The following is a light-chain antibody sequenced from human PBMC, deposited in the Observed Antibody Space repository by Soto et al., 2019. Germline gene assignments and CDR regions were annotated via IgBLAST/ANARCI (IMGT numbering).Light chain of an antibody. V-gene: IGLV6-57*04. Sequence: NFMLTQAHSVSEYPGKTVTISCTRRSGSIASNYVQWYQQRPGSAPTTVIYEDNQRPSGVPDRFSGSIDSSSNSASLTISGLKTEDEADYYCQSYDSSSVVFGGGTKVTVL. J-gene: IGLJ2*01. CDR2: EDN. CDR1: SGSIASNY. CDR3: QSYDSSSVV.